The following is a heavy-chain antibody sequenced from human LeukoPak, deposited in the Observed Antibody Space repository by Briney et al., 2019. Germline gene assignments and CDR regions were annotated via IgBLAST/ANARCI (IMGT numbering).Heavy chain of an antibody. CDR1: GGSISSYY. J-gene: IGHJ4*02. CDR3: ARDLLSTAGYFDY. D-gene: IGHD6-19*01. Sequence: SETLSLTCTVSGGSISSYYWSWIRQPPGKGLEWIGYIYYSGSTNYNPSLKSRVTISVDTSKYQFSLNLSSVTAADTAVYYCARDLLSTAGYFDYWGQGTLVTVSS. V-gene: IGHV4-59*01. CDR2: IYYSGST.